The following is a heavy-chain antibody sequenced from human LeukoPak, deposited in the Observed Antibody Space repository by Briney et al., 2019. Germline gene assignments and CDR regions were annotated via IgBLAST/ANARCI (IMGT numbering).Heavy chain of an antibody. CDR2: IYYSGST. V-gene: IGHV4-39*07. CDR3: ARGDYDSSGFTQLYYFDY. Sequence: PSETLSLTCTVSGGSISSSSYYWGWIRQPPGKGLEWIGSIYYSGSTYYNPSLKSRVTISVDTSKNQFSLKLSSVTAADTAVYYCARGDYDSSGFTQLYYFDYWGQGTLVTVSS. J-gene: IGHJ4*02. D-gene: IGHD3-22*01. CDR1: GGSISSSSYY.